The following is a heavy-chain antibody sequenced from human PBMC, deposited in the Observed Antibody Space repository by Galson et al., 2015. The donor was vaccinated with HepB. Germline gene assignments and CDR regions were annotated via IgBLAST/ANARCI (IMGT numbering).Heavy chain of an antibody. D-gene: IGHD2-2*01. CDR2: IIPILGIA. Sequence: SVKVSCKASGGTFSSYTISWVRQAPGQGLEWMGRIIPILGIANYAQKFQGRVTITADESTSTAYMELSSLRSEDTAVYYCARAPSIVVVPAANGVWGWFDPWGQGTLVTVSS. J-gene: IGHJ5*02. CDR1: GGTFSSYT. V-gene: IGHV1-69*02. CDR3: ARAPSIVVVPAANGVWGWFDP.